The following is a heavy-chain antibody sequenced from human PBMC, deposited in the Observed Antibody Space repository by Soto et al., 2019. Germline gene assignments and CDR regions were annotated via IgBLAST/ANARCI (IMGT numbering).Heavy chain of an antibody. CDR2: IWYDGSNK. D-gene: IGHD3-22*01. CDR3: AREQHYYDSSGPFDY. Sequence: PGGSLRLSCAASGFTFSSYGMHWVRQAPGKGLEWVAVIWYDGSNKYYADSVKGRFTISRDNSKNTLYLQMNSLRAEDTAVYYCAREQHYYDSSGPFDYWGQGTLVTVSS. V-gene: IGHV3-33*01. J-gene: IGHJ4*02. CDR1: GFTFSSYG.